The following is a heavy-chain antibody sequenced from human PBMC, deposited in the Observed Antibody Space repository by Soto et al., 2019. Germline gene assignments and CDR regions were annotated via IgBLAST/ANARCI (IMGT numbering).Heavy chain of an antibody. CDR1: GFTSSNYA. CDR3: AKDRTITMIVVPHAFDI. J-gene: IGHJ3*02. V-gene: IGHV3-23*01. D-gene: IGHD3-22*01. Sequence: GGSLRLSCAASGFTSSNYAMSWVRQAPGRGLEWVSGISGSGDLTYYADSVKGRFTISRDNSENVVYLQMNSLRAEDTAVYYCAKDRTITMIVVPHAFDIWGQGTMVTVSS. CDR2: ISGSGDLT.